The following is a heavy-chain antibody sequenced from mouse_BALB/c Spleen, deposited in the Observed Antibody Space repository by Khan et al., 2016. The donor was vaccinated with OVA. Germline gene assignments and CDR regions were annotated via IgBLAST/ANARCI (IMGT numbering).Heavy chain of an antibody. CDR3: ARMARTIN. CDR1: GFTFSSYG. J-gene: IGHJ2*01. Sequence: EVELVASGGGLVQPGGSLKLSCAASGFTFSSYGMSWVRQPPDKRLELVATINSNGGSTYYPDSVKGRFTISRDTAKNTLYLQMSSLKSEDTSMYYCARMARTINGGQGTTLTVSS. V-gene: IGHV5-6-3*01. CDR2: INSNGGST.